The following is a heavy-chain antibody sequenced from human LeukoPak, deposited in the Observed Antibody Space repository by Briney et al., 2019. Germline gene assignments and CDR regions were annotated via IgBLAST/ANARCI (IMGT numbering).Heavy chain of an antibody. J-gene: IGHJ4*02. D-gene: IGHD2-2*01. CDR2: ISADGDST. Sequence: GGSLRLSCAASGFTFRSYAMNWVRQAPGKGLEWVSAISADGDSTYYADSVKGRFTISRDNSKNTLYLQMNGLRPGDTAVYYCAKRGYCTSTSCHDFDYWGQGTLVTVSS. CDR1: GFTFRSYA. V-gene: IGHV3-23*01. CDR3: AKRGYCTSTSCHDFDY.